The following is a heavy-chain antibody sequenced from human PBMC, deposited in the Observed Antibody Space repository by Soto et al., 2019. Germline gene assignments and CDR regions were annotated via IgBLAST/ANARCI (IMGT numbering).Heavy chain of an antibody. CDR1: GFTLSSYW. CDR3: SRRPGIAVTGYNWFDP. CDR2: IKQDGSEK. J-gene: IGHJ5*02. V-gene: IGHV3-7*04. Sequence: PRGSLRLSYTASGFTLSSYWMSWVRQAPGKGLEWVANIKQDGSEKYYVDSVKGRFTISRDNAKNSLYRQMNSLRAEDTAVYYCSRRPGIAVTGYNWFDPWGQGTLVTVSS. D-gene: IGHD6-19*01.